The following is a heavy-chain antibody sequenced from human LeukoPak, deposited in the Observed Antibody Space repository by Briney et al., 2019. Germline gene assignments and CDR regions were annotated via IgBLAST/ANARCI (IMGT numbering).Heavy chain of an antibody. CDR3: TKDPNGDYVGAFDP. V-gene: IGHV3-23*01. D-gene: IGHD4-17*01. CDR2: ITGNHGAT. J-gene: IGHJ5*02. Sequence: GGSVRLSCAASGFTFSSFAMTWVRQAPGKGLEWVSSITGNHGATYNEDLVRGRFTISRDNSQNTLYLQIDSLRAEDTAVYYCTKDPNGDYVGAFDPWGQGTLATVSS. CDR1: GFTFSSFA.